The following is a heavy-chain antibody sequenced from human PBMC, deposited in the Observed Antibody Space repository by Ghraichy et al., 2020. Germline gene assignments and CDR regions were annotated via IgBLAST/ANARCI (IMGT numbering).Heavy chain of an antibody. V-gene: IGHV1-18*01. D-gene: IGHD3-10*01. CDR3: ARGGGISMVREVGVGLHHYYMDV. CDR2: ISFFNDNT. CDR1: GYTFINYG. Sequence: ASVKVSCKASGYTFINYGITWVRQAPGQGLEWMGWISFFNDNTHYAQKLQGRVTMTTDTSTTTAYMELRSLRSDDTAVYFCARGGGISMVREVGVGLHHYYMDVWGKGTTVTVSS. J-gene: IGHJ6*03.